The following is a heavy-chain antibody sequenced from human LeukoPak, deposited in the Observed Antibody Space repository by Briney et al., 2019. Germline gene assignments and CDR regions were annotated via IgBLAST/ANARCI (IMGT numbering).Heavy chain of an antibody. CDR2: IYYSGST. CDR3: ARMHGSGSCDFDY. D-gene: IGHD3-10*01. CDR1: GGSISSYY. Sequence: SETLSLTCTVSGGSISSYYWSWIRQPPGKGLEWIGYIYYSGSTNYNPSLKSRVTISIDTSKNQFSLKLSSVTAADTAVYYCARMHGSGSCDFDYWAREPWSPSPQ. J-gene: IGHJ4*02. V-gene: IGHV4-59*01.